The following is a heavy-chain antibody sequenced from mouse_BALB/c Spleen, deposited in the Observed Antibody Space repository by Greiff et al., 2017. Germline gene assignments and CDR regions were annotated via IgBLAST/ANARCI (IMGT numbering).Heavy chain of an antibody. Sequence: EVKLVESGGGLVKPGGSLKLSCAASGFAFSSYDMSWVRQTPEKRLEWVAYISSGGGSTYYPDTVKGRFTISRDNAKNTLYLQMSSLKSEDTAMYYCARPYGRGTAWFAYWGQGTLVTVSA. CDR3: ARPYGRGTAWFAY. D-gene: IGHD1-1*01. V-gene: IGHV5-12-1*01. J-gene: IGHJ3*01. CDR1: GFAFSSYD. CDR2: ISSGGGST.